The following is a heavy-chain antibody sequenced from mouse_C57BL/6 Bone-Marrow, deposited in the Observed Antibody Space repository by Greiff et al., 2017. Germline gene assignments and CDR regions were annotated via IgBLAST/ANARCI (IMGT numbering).Heavy chain of an antibody. CDR1: GYTFTSYW. J-gene: IGHJ3*01. D-gene: IGHD2-1*01. V-gene: IGHV1-64*01. CDR2: IHPNSGST. Sequence: VQLQQSGAELVKPGASVKLSCKASGYTFTSYWMHWVKQRPGQGLEWIGMIHPNSGSTNYNEKFKSKATLTVDKSSSTAYMQFSSLTSEDSAVYYCAPLLAWFAYWGQGTLVTVSA. CDR3: APLLAWFAY.